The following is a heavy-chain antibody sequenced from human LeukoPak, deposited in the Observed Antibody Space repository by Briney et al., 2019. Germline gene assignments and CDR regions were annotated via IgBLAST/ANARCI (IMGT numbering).Heavy chain of an antibody. Sequence: NTSETLSLTCTVSGGSMSSYYWSWIRQPPGKGLEWIGYISYNGASNYNPSLKSRVTMSVDTSKNQFPLKLSSVIAADTAVYYFARSYGSRSYYPFDPWGQGTLVTVSS. CDR2: ISYNGAS. V-gene: IGHV4-59*01. CDR1: GGSMSSYY. J-gene: IGHJ5*02. CDR3: ARSYGSRSYYPFDP. D-gene: IGHD3-10*01.